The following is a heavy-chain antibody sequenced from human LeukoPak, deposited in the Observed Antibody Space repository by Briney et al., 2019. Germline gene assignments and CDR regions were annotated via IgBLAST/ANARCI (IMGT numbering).Heavy chain of an antibody. D-gene: IGHD6-19*01. Sequence: GGSLRLPCAASGFTFNNYWMTWVRQAPGMGLEWVANIKQDGSEKYYVDSVKGRFTISRDIAKNSLYLQMNSLRAEGTAVYYCARDRPQQWLVRGQRGYYYYMDVWGKGTTVTISS. CDR1: GFTFNNYW. CDR3: ARDRPQQWLVRGQRGYYYYMDV. V-gene: IGHV3-7*01. J-gene: IGHJ6*03. CDR2: IKQDGSEK.